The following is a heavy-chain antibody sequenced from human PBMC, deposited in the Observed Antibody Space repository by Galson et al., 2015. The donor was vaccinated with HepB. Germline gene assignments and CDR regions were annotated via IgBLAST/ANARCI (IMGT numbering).Heavy chain of an antibody. Sequence: SVKVSCKASGYTSTTYYMHWVRQAPGQGLEWMGIIRPSGDDGTTYAQKFQGRVTMTRDTSTSTVYMDLSSLGSEDTAVYYCVREYRGGSFDYWGQGTLVTVSS. CDR3: VREYRGGSFDY. V-gene: IGHV1-46*01. J-gene: IGHJ4*02. D-gene: IGHD1-26*01. CDR2: IRPSGDDGT. CDR1: GYTSTTYY.